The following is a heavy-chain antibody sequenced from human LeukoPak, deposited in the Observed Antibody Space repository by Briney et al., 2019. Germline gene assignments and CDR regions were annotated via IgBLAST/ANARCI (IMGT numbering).Heavy chain of an antibody. V-gene: IGHV4-34*01. CDR3: ASGHTRITMLRGSRSAYYFDY. D-gene: IGHD3-10*01. Sequence: PSETLSLTCSVYSGSFSGYYWSWIRQPPGKGLEWIGEMNHSVGTNYNPSLKSRVTMSLDTSKNQFSLKLSSVTAADTAVYYCASGHTRITMLRGSRSAYYFDYWGQGTLVTVSS. J-gene: IGHJ4*02. CDR2: MNHSVGT. CDR1: SGSFSGYY.